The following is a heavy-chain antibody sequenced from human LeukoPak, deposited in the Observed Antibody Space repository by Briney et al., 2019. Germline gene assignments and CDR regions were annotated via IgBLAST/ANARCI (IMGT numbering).Heavy chain of an antibody. CDR2: INHSGST. CDR3: AIVVVTMIDY. Sequence: SSETPSLTCAVYGGSFSGYYWSWIRQPPGKGLEWIGEINHSGSTNYNPSLKSRVTISVDTSKNQFSLKLSSVTAADTAVYYCAIVVVTMIDYWGQGTLVTVSS. D-gene: IGHD2-21*02. CDR1: GGSFSGYY. V-gene: IGHV4-34*01. J-gene: IGHJ4*02.